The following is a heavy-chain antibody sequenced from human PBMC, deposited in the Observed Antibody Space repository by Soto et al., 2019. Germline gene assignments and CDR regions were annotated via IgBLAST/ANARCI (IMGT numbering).Heavy chain of an antibody. CDR3: AKFDPLGELLWFDP. Sequence: QEQLVQSGAEVKKPGSSVKVSCRASGGTFSNYVISWVRQAPGRGLEWMGGIIPVFGTVVYAQKLQGRVSITAGNSTGMAYMELSSLRSDDTAVYSCAKFDPLGELLWFDPWGQGILVTVSS. CDR1: GGTFSNYV. V-gene: IGHV1-69*06. D-gene: IGHD3-16*01. CDR2: IIPVFGTV. J-gene: IGHJ5*02.